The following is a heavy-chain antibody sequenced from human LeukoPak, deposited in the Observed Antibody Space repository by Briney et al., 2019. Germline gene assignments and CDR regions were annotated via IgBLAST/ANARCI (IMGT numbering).Heavy chain of an antibody. CDR3: ARHGVDSSGRYYFDY. Sequence: GGSLRLSCAASGFTFDDYAMHWVRQAPGKGLEWVANIKQDGSEKYYVASVKGRFTMSRDNAKNSLFLEMNSLRAEDTAVYYCARHGVDSSGRYYFDYWGQGTLVTVSS. J-gene: IGHJ4*02. V-gene: IGHV3-7*01. D-gene: IGHD6-19*01. CDR2: IKQDGSEK. CDR1: GFTFDDYA.